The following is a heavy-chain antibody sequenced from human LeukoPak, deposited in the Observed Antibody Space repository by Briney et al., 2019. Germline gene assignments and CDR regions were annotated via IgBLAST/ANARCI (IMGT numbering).Heavy chain of an antibody. Sequence: ASVKVSCKASGYTFTSYDINWVRQATGQGLEWMGWMNPNSGNTGYAQKFQGRVTMTRNTSISTAYMELSSLRSEDTAVYYCARPRIVGATEALFYYGMDVWGQGTTVTVSS. J-gene: IGHJ6*02. D-gene: IGHD1-26*01. CDR1: GYTFTSYD. CDR2: MNPNSGNT. V-gene: IGHV1-8*01. CDR3: ARPRIVGATEALFYYGMDV.